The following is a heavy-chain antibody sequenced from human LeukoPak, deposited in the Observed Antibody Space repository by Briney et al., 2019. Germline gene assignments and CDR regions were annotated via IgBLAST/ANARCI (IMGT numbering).Heavy chain of an antibody. CDR3: ARDRKAITIFPDAFDI. CDR2: VYHNGET. J-gene: IGHJ3*02. V-gene: IGHV4-39*02. CDR1: SGSISSRGYH. Sequence: SETLSLTCTVSSGSISSRGYHWGWIRQPPGKRLEWIATVYHNGETYNNPSLKSRVTMSVDTSKNQFSLKLSSVTAADTAVYYCARDRKAITIFPDAFDIWGQGTMVTVSS. D-gene: IGHD3-9*01.